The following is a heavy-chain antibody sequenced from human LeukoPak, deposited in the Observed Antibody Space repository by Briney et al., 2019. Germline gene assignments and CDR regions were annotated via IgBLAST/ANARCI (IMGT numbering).Heavy chain of an antibody. CDR1: GYTFTSYD. CDR3: ARGGTFGGVIAVLDAFDI. J-gene: IGHJ3*02. D-gene: IGHD3-16*02. CDR2: MNPNSGNT. V-gene: IGHV1-8*01. Sequence: VTPVKVSCKASGYTFTSYDINWVRQATGQGLEWMGWMNPNSGNTGYAQKFQGRVTMTRNTSISTAYMELSSLRSEDTAVYYCARGGTFGGVIAVLDAFDIWGQGTMVTVSS.